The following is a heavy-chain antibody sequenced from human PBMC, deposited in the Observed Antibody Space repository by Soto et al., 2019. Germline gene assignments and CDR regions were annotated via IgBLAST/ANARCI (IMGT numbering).Heavy chain of an antibody. V-gene: IGHV3-13*01. J-gene: IGHJ4*02. D-gene: IGHD5-18*01. CDR1: GFNFSSYD. Sequence: PGGSLRLSCAASGFNFSSYDMHWVRQTTGKGLEWVSAIGTGFDTYYPGSVKGRFTFSRENAKNSLYLQMNSLRAEDTAVYYCARAPFSDTAILDYWGQGTLVTVSS. CDR2: IGTGFDT. CDR3: ARAPFSDTAILDY.